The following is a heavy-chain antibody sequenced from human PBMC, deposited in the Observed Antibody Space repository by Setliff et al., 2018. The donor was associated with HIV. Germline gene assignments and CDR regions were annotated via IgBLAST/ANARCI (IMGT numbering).Heavy chain of an antibody. D-gene: IGHD4-17*01. CDR1: GGTFGRFG. CDR2: IIPTFTRA. CDR3: ARSVHSLYGDYAAYFDP. V-gene: IGHV1-69*05. Sequence: SVKVSCKASGGTFGRFGISWVRQAPGQGLEWMGGIIPTFTRANYAQKFQARVIITTDKSTSTAFMELTSLTSEDTAVYYCARSVHSLYGDYAAYFDPWGQGTQVTVSS. J-gene: IGHJ5*02.